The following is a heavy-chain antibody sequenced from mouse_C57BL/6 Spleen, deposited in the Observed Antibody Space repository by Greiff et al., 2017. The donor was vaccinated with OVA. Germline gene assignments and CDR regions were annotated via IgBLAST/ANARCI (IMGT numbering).Heavy chain of an antibody. CDR1: GYTFTSYW. CDR2: IHPNSGST. Sequence: VQLQQPGAELVKPGASVKLSCKASGYTFTSYWMHWVKQRPGQGLEWIGMIHPNSGSTNYNEKFKSKATLTVDKSSSTAYMQLSSLTSEDSAVYYCAIEFITTVDWYFDVWGTGTTVTVSS. CDR3: AIEFITTVDWYFDV. J-gene: IGHJ1*03. D-gene: IGHD1-1*01. V-gene: IGHV1-64*01.